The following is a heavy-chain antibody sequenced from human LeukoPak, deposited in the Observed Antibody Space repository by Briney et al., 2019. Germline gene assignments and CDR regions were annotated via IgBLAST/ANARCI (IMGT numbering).Heavy chain of an antibody. CDR2: IKQDGSEK. CDR1: GFTFSSYW. Sequence: GGSLRLFCAASGFTFSSYWMSWVRQDPGKGLEGVANIKQDGSEKYYVDSVKGRFTISRDNAKNSLYLQMNSLRAEDTAVYYCARDQVVVAAAGNWFDPWGQGTLVTVSS. V-gene: IGHV3-7*01. D-gene: IGHD2-15*01. CDR3: ARDQVVVAAAGNWFDP. J-gene: IGHJ5*02.